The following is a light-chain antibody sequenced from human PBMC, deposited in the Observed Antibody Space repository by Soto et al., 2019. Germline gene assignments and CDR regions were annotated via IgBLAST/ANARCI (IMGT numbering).Light chain of an antibody. CDR2: GAS. J-gene: IGKJ4*01. CDR3: QQANSFPLT. Sequence: EIVLTQSPATLSVSPGERATLSCRASQSIDTYLAWYQQKPGQAPRPLIYGASNRATGIPARFSGSGSGTDFTLTISSLEPEDFATYYCQQANSFPLTFGGGTKVDIK. CDR1: QSIDTY. V-gene: IGKV3-11*01.